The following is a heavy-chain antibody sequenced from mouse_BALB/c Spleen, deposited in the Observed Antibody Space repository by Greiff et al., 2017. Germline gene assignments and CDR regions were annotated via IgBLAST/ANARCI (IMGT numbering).Heavy chain of an antibody. D-gene: IGHD1-1*01. CDR3: ARGYYGSSHWYFDV. Sequence: EVQVVESGGGLVQPGGSRKLSCAASGFTFSSFGMHWVRQAPEKGLEWVAYISSGSSTIYYADTVKGRFTISRDNPKNTLFLQMTSLRSEDTAMYYCARGYYGSSHWYFDVWGAGTTVTVSS. CDR2: ISSGSSTI. V-gene: IGHV5-17*02. J-gene: IGHJ1*01. CDR1: GFTFSSFG.